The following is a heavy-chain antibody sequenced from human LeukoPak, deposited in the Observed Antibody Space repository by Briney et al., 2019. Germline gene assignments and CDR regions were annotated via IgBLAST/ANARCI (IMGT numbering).Heavy chain of an antibody. V-gene: IGHV3-21*01. D-gene: IGHD6-6*01. Sequence: GSLRLSCAASGFTFSSYSMNWVRQAPGKGLEWVSSISSSSSYIYYADSVKGRFTISRDNAKNSLYLQMNSLRAEDTAVYYCARSGVAARPDYYYYYYMDVWGKGTTVTVSS. J-gene: IGHJ6*03. CDR2: ISSSSSYI. CDR3: ARSGVAARPDYYYYYYMDV. CDR1: GFTFSSYS.